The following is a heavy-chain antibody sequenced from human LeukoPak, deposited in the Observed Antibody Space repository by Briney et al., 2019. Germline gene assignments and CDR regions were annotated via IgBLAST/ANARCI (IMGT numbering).Heavy chain of an antibody. D-gene: IGHD4-11*01. J-gene: IGHJ4*02. Sequence: GRSLRLSCAASGFTFSSYAMHWVRQAPGKGLEWVAVISYDGSNKYYADSVKGRFTISRDNSKNTLYLQMNSLRAEDTAVYYCARDYDYGNHFDYWGQGTLVTVSS. CDR1: GFTFSSYA. V-gene: IGHV3-30-3*01. CDR3: ARDYDYGNHFDY. CDR2: ISYDGSNK.